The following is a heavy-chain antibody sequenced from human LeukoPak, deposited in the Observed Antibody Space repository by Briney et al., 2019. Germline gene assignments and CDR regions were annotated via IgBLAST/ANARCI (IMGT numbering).Heavy chain of an antibody. CDR1: GFTFSSYG. D-gene: IGHD6-19*01. CDR2: ISYDGSNK. CDR3: AKDFAPGIAVAADY. J-gene: IGHJ4*02. V-gene: IGHV3-30*18. Sequence: SGGSLRLSCAASGFTFSSYGMHWVRQAPGKGLEWVAVISYDGSNKYYADSVKGRFTISRDNSKNTLYLQMNSLRAEDTAVYYCAKDFAPGIAVAADYWGQGTLVTVSS.